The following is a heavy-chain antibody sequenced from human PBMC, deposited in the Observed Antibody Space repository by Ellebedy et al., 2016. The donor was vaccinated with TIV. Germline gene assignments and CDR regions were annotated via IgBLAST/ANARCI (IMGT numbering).Heavy chain of an antibody. J-gene: IGHJ5*02. D-gene: IGHD6-13*01. V-gene: IGHV3-30*02. CDR3: AKDGGSSWFPNWFAP. CDR2: IRYDGSNK. Sequence: PGGSLRLSCAASGFTFSSYGMHWVRQAPGKGLEWVAFIRYDGSNKDYADSVKGRFTISRDSPKNTVYLQMNSLRAEDTAVYYCAKDGGSSWFPNWFAPWGQGTLVTVSS. CDR1: GFTFSSYG.